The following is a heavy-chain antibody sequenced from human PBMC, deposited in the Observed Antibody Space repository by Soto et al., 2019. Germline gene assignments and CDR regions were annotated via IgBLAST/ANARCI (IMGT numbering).Heavy chain of an antibody. CDR2: IIPIFGTA. Sequence: QVQLVQSGAEVKKPGSSVKVSCKASGGTFSSYAISWVRQAPGQGLEWMGGIIPIFGTANYAQKFQGRVTITADKSTSTAYMELSSLRSEDTAVYYCGWGGGSSYYYYYGMDVWGQGTTVTVSS. J-gene: IGHJ6*02. V-gene: IGHV1-69*06. CDR1: GGTFSSYA. D-gene: IGHD2-15*01. CDR3: GWGGGSSYYYYYGMDV.